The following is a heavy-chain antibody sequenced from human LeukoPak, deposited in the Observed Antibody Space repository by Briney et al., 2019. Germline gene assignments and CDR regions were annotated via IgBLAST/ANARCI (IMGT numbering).Heavy chain of an antibody. CDR1: GGSFSGYF. CDR2: INHSGST. D-gene: IGHD2-15*01. J-gene: IGHJ3*02. V-gene: IGHV4-34*01. CDR3: TRGRGMVVAPFDI. Sequence: SETLSLTCAVYGGSFSGYFWSWIRQPPGKGLEWIGEINHSGSTNYNPSLKSRVTISVDTSKNQFSLKLSSVTAADTAVYYCTRGRGMVVAPFDIWGQGTMVTVSS.